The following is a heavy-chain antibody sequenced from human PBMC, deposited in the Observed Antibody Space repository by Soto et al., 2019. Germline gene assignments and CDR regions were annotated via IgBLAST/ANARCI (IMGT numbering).Heavy chain of an antibody. Sequence: SETLSLTCTVSGGSISSYYWSWIRQPPGKGLEWIGYIYYSGSTNYNPSLKSRVTISVDTSKNQFSLKLSSVTAADTAVYYCATSIVGATGGFDYWGQGTQVTV. CDR2: IYYSGST. CDR1: GGSISSYY. V-gene: IGHV4-59*01. J-gene: IGHJ4*02. D-gene: IGHD1-26*01. CDR3: ATSIVGATGGFDY.